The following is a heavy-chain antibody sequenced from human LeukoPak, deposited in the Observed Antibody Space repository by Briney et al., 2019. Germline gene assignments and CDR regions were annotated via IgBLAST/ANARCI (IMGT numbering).Heavy chain of an antibody. D-gene: IGHD1-14*01. Sequence: SETLSLTCAVYGGSFSGYSWGWIRQPPGKGLEWIGEINHNGGTNHNPSLKSRVTISVDTSKNQFSLKLSSVTAADTAVYYCASPGQDHPGHWGQGTLVTVSS. V-gene: IGHV4-34*01. CDR3: ASPGQDHPGH. J-gene: IGHJ4*02. CDR2: INHNGGT. CDR1: GGSFSGYS.